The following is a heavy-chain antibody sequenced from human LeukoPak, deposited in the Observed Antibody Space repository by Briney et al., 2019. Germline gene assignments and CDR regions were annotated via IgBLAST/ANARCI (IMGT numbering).Heavy chain of an antibody. D-gene: IGHD3-22*01. CDR2: INSDGSST. CDR3: ARDPTRRFYYYDSSGMFDY. J-gene: IGHJ4*02. V-gene: IGHV3-74*01. CDR1: GCTFSRYW. Sequence: GGSLRLSCAASGCTFSRYWMHWVRQAPGKGLVWVSRINSDGSSTSYADSVKGRFTISRDNAKNTLYLQMNSLRAEDKAVYYCARDPTRRFYYYDSSGMFDYWGQGTLVTVSS.